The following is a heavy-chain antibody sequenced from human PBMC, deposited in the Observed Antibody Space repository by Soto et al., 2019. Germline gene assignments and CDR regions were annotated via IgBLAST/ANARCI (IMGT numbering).Heavy chain of an antibody. Sequence: GGSLRLSCSASGFTFKSHAMHWVRQAPGKGLEYISTIHTSGEATFYADAVRGRFVVSRDNSKNTLYLQMNSLRAEDTAVYYCARDLREYCSHYYYGMDVWGQGTTVTVSS. CDR2: IHTSGEAT. D-gene: IGHD2-15*01. V-gene: IGHV3-64*04. CDR3: ARDLREYCSHYYYGMDV. CDR1: GFTFKSHA. J-gene: IGHJ6*02.